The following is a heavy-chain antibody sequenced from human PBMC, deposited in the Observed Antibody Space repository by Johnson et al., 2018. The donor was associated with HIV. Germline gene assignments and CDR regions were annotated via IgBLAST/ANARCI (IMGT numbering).Heavy chain of an antibody. V-gene: IGHV3-74*02. CDR1: GFTFSSYW. J-gene: IGHJ3*02. Sequence: VQLVESGGGAVQPGGSLRLSCAASGFTFSSYWMNWVRQAPGKGLVWVAGINNDGSSTSYADSVKGRFTISRDHSKNTLSLQMNSLRAEDTAVYYCGRWGIGSCGEWDGACDIWGQGKMVTVAA. D-gene: IGHD3-10*01. CDR3: GRWGIGSCGEWDGACDI. CDR2: INNDGSST.